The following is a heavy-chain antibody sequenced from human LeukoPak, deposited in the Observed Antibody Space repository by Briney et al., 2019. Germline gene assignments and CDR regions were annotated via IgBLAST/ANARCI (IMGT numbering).Heavy chain of an antibody. V-gene: IGHV3-48*02. CDR3: ARDGYGDYLFDY. D-gene: IGHD4-17*01. CDR1: RFTFSRYS. Sequence: GESLRLSCAASRFTFSRYSFNWVRQAPGKGLEWVSYISSSSSTISYADSVKGRFTISGDNAKNSLYLQMNSLRDEDTAAYYCARDGYGDYLFDYWGQGTLVTVSS. CDR2: ISSSSSTI. J-gene: IGHJ4*02.